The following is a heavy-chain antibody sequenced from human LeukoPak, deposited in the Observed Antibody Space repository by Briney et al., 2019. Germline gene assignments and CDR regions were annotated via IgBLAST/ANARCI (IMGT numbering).Heavy chain of an antibody. Sequence: SPSETLSLTCTVSGYSISSGYYWGWIRQPPGKGLEWIGSIYHSGSTYYNPSLKSRVTISVDTSKNQFSLKLSSVTAADTAVYYCAREGSYYLYFDYWGQGTLVTVSS. V-gene: IGHV4-38-2*02. CDR2: IYHSGST. D-gene: IGHD1-26*01. CDR1: GYSISSGYY. CDR3: AREGSYYLYFDY. J-gene: IGHJ4*02.